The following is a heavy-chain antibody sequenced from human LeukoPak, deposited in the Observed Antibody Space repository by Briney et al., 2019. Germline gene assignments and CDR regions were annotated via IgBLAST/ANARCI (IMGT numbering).Heavy chain of an antibody. CDR3: ARHVSSSRVAYNV. Sequence: GESLKISCKGSGYTFTTYWIGWVRQMPGKGLEWIGLRNPADSDTRYSPSFQGQVTISVDKSISTAYLEWSSLKAPDTAMYYCARHVSSSRVAYNVWGQGTMVTVSS. D-gene: IGHD2-2*01. CDR1: GYTFTTYW. V-gene: IGHV5-51*01. CDR2: RNPADSDT. J-gene: IGHJ3*01.